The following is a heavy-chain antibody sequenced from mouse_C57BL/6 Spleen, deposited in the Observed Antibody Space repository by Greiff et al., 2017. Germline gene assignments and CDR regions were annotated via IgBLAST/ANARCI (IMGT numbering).Heavy chain of an antibody. CDR2: IYPGSGST. CDR1: GYTFTSYR. V-gene: IGHV1-55*01. CDR3: ARWNYGSSYVEDFDV. Sequence: QVQLQQPGAELVKPGASVKMSCKASGYTFTSYRITWVKQRPGQGLEWIGDIYPGSGSTNYNEKFKSKATLTVDTSSSTAYMQLSSLTSEDSAVYYCARWNYGSSYVEDFDVWGTGTTVTVSS. D-gene: IGHD1-1*01. J-gene: IGHJ1*03.